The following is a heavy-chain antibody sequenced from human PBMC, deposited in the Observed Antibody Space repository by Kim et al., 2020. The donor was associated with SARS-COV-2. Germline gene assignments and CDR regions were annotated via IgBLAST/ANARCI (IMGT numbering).Heavy chain of an antibody. CDR2: IDPSDSYT. CDR3: AIRGYSYAVPGDYFDY. V-gene: IGHV5-10-1*01. J-gene: IGHJ4*02. D-gene: IGHD5-18*01. Sequence: GESLKISCKGSGYSFTSYWISWVRQMPGKGLEWMGRIDPSDSYTNYSPCFQGHVTISADKSISTAYLQWSSLKASDTAMYYCAIRGYSYAVPGDYFDYWGQGTLVTVSS. CDR1: GYSFTSYW.